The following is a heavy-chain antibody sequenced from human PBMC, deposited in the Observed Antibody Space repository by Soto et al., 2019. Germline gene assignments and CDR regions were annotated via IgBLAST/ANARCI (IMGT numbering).Heavy chain of an antibody. CDR2: IYYSGST. J-gene: IGHJ5*02. V-gene: IGHV4-61*01. D-gene: IGHD3-3*01. Sequence: PSETLSLTCTVSGGSVSSGSYYWSWIRQPPGKGLEWIGYIYYSGSTNYNPSLKSRVTISVDTSKNQFSLKLSSVTAADTAVYYCVRERAYDFWSGYYGFDPWGQGTLVTVS. CDR1: GGSVSSGSYY. CDR3: VRERAYDFWSGYYGFDP.